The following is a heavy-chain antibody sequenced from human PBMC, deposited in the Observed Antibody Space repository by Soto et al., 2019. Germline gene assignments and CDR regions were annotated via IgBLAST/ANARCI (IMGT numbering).Heavy chain of an antibody. J-gene: IGHJ6*03. D-gene: IGHD3-3*01. CDR1: GGSISSYY. CDR3: ARHRTYYDFWSGYDLVDYYYYYMDV. Sequence: SETLSLTCTVSGGSISSYYWSWIRQPPGKGLEWIGYIHYSGSTNYNPSLKSRVTISVDTSKNQFSLKLSSVTAADTAVYYCARHRTYYDFWSGYDLVDYYYYYMDVWGKGTTVT. CDR2: IHYSGST. V-gene: IGHV4-59*08.